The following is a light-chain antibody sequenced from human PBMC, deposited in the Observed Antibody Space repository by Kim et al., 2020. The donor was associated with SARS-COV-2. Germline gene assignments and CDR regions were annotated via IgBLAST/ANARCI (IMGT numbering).Light chain of an antibody. Sequence: SSELTQDPAVSVALGQTVRITCQGDSLRSYYATWYQQKPRQAPVLVIYGRNSRPSGVPDRFSGSTSGNTASLTISGAQAEDEADFYCQSRDSGGNVVFGGGTKLT. J-gene: IGLJ2*01. CDR1: SLRSYY. CDR2: GRN. V-gene: IGLV3-19*01. CDR3: QSRDSGGNVV.